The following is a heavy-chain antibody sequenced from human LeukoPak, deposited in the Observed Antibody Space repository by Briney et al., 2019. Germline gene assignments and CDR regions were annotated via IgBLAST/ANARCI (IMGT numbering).Heavy chain of an antibody. V-gene: IGHV3-23*01. CDR1: GFTVSSNY. CDR3: AKGRESGWNYYYSMDV. J-gene: IGHJ6*02. D-gene: IGHD6-19*01. CDR2: FTASGDNT. Sequence: GGSLRLSCAASGFTVSSNYMSWVRQAPGKGLEWVSAFTASGDNTYYADSVKGRFTISRDNVKNTLYLQMNSLRAEDTAVYYCAKGRESGWNYYYSMDVWGQGTTVTVS.